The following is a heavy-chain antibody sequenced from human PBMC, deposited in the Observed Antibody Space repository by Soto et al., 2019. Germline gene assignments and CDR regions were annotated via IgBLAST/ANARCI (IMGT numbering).Heavy chain of an antibody. CDR2: IYYSGIT. CDR1: GDFLSSYY. Sequence: SETLSLTCTVSGDFLSSYYWSWIRQSPVKGLEWIGYIYYSGITNYNASLKSRVTMSVDTSKNQFSLKLNSVTAADTAVYHCARGGCSGGSCQALDYWGQGTLVTVSS. D-gene: IGHD2-15*01. CDR3: ARGGCSGGSCQALDY. V-gene: IGHV4-59*01. J-gene: IGHJ4*02.